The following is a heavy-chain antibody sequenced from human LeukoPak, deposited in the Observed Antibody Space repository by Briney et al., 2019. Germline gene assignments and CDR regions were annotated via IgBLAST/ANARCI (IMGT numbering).Heavy chain of an antibody. V-gene: IGHV4-61*01. CDR1: GGSVSSGSYY. CDR2: IYYSGST. J-gene: IGHJ4*02. CDR3: ARVVGMVRGVIITAYYFDY. D-gene: IGHD3-10*01. Sequence: SGTLSLTCTISGGSVSSGSYYWSWIRQPPGKGLEWIGYIYYSGSTNYNPSLKSRVTISVDTSKNQFSLKLSSVTAADTAVYYCARVVGMVRGVIITAYYFDYWGQGTLVTVSS.